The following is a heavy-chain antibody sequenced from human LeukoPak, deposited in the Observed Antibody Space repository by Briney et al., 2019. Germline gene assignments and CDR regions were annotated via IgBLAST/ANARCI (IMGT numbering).Heavy chain of an antibody. CDR3: AKSRISTMVRGVGGLIDY. Sequence: ETLSLTCTVSGGSISSSSYYWGWIRQPPGKGLEWVSAISGSGGSTYYADSVKGRFTISRDNSKNTLYLQMNSLRAEDTAVYYCAKSRISTMVRGVGGLIDYWGQGTLVTVSS. V-gene: IGHV3-23*01. CDR1: GGSISSSSYY. CDR2: ISGSGGST. J-gene: IGHJ4*02. D-gene: IGHD3-10*01.